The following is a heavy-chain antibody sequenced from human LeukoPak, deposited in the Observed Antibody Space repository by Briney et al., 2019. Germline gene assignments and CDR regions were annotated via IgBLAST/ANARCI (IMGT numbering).Heavy chain of an antibody. CDR2: MNPNSGNT. CDR1: GYAFTSYD. Sequence: GASVRVSCKASGYAFTSYDINWVRQATGQGLEWMGWMNPNSGNTGYAQKFQGGVTMTRNTSISTAYMELSSLRSEDTAVYYCARGAYYYDILTGYYYWGQGTLVTVSS. CDR3: ARGAYYYDILTGYYY. D-gene: IGHD3-9*01. J-gene: IGHJ4*02. V-gene: IGHV1-8*01.